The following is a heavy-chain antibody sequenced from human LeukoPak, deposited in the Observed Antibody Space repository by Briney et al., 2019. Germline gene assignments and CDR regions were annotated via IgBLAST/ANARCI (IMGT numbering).Heavy chain of an antibody. J-gene: IGHJ6*03. CDR3: ARDPYNGAYSEGYYYYYMDV. D-gene: IGHD1-1*01. Sequence: PGGSLRLSCAASGFTFSSYNMNWVRQPPGKGLEWISAITSSSSYTFYADSVKGRFTISRDNAQNSLYLQMNSLRVEDTAIYYCARDPYNGAYSEGYYYYYMDVWGKGTTVTVSS. V-gene: IGHV3-21*01. CDR2: ITSSSSYT. CDR1: GFTFSSYN.